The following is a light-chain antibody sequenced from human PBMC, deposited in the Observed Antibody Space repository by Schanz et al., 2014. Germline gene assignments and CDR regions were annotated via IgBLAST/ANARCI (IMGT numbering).Light chain of an antibody. CDR1: QSISSW. J-gene: IGKJ2*01. CDR2: DAS. Sequence: DIQMTQSPSTLSASVGDRVTITCRASQSISSWLAWYQQKPGKAPKLLIYDASSLESGVPSRFSGSLSGTEFTLTISSLQPDDFATYYCQKSDTFGQGTKLEIK. CDR3: QKSDT. V-gene: IGKV1-5*01.